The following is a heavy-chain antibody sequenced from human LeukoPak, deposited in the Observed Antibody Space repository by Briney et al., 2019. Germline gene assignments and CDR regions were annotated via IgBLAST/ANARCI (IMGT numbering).Heavy chain of an antibody. D-gene: IGHD4-17*01. CDR3: ARAAIRTVTRSYYFDY. CDR1: GGSISSYY. Sequence: PSETLSLTCTVSGGSISSYYWSWIRQPPGKGLERIGYIYYSGSTNYNPSLKSRVTISVDTSKNQFSLKLSSVTAADTAVYYCARAAIRTVTRSYYFDYWGQGTLVTVSS. CDR2: IYYSGST. J-gene: IGHJ4*02. V-gene: IGHV4-59*08.